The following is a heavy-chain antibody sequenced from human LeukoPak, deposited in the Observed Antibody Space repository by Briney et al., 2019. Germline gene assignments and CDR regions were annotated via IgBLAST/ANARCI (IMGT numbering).Heavy chain of an antibody. J-gene: IGHJ4*02. CDR3: ARDRGGSYSAIDY. D-gene: IGHD1-26*01. V-gene: IGHV3-48*04. CDR1: GFTFSSYS. Sequence: GGSLRLSCAASGFTFSSYSMNWVRQARGKGLEGVSFISSSSSTIYYADSVKGRFTISRDNAKNSLDLQMKSLRAEDTAVYYCARDRGGSYSAIDYWGQGTLVTVSS. CDR2: ISSSSSTI.